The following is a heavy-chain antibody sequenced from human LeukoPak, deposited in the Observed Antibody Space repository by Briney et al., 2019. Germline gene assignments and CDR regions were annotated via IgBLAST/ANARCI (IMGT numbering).Heavy chain of an antibody. J-gene: IGHJ4*02. Sequence: RASVKVSCKASGYTFTGYYMYWVRQAPRHRLEWIGWINPNSGGTNYAQKFQGRVTMTRDTSISTAYMELSRLRSDDTAVYYCARVFDGGSYYGESVGYWGQGTLVTVSS. D-gene: IGHD1-26*01. CDR3: ARVFDGGSYYGESVGY. CDR1: GYTFTGYY. V-gene: IGHV1-2*02. CDR2: INPNSGGT.